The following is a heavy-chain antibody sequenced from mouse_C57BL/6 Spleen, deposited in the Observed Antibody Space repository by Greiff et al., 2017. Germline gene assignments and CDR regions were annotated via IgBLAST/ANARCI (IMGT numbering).Heavy chain of an antibody. V-gene: IGHV1-15*01. CDR1: GYTFTDYE. Sequence: VQLQQSGAELVRPGASVTLSCKASGYTFTDYEMHWVKQTPVHGLEWIGAIDPETGGTAYNQKFKGKAILTADKSSSTAYMELRSLTSEDSAVYYCTPYYYGSSDLFAYWGQGTLVTVSA. CDR2: IDPETGGT. D-gene: IGHD1-1*01. CDR3: TPYYYGSSDLFAY. J-gene: IGHJ3*01.